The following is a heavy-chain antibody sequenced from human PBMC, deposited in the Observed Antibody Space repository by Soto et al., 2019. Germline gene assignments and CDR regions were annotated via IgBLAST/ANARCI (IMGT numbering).Heavy chain of an antibody. CDR2: ISYDGSNK. D-gene: IGHD6-13*01. Sequence: GGSLRLSCAASGFTFSSYGMHWVRQAPGKGLEWVAVISYDGSNKYYADSVKGRFTISRDNSKNTLYLQMNSLRAEDTAVYYCAKDPYLGIAAAQEWFDPWGQGTLVTVSS. J-gene: IGHJ5*02. V-gene: IGHV3-30*18. CDR3: AKDPYLGIAAAQEWFDP. CDR1: GFTFSSYG.